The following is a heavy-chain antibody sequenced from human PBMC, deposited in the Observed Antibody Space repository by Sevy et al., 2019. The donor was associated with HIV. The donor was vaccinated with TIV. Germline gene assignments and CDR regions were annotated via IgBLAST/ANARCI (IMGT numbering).Heavy chain of an antibody. J-gene: IGHJ6*02. Sequence: GGSLRLSCEASGFTFSNSYMSWVRQSPGKGLEWVSYISSRGSTIYYAESVKGRFTISRDNAKNSLYLQMNGLGDDDTAVYYCARDLVVIYGSGNYSNYGMDIWGQGTTVTVSS. D-gene: IGHD3-10*01. V-gene: IGHV3-11*01. CDR3: ARDLVVIYGSGNYSNYGMDI. CDR1: GFTFSNSY. CDR2: ISSRGSTI.